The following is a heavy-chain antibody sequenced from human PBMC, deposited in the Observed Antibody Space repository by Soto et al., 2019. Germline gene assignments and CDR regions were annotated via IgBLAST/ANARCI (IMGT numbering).Heavy chain of an antibody. CDR2: ISYDGSNK. J-gene: IGHJ6*02. CDR1: GFTFSSYA. CDR3: ARGGEQPDDYYYYGMDV. V-gene: IGHV3-30*09. D-gene: IGHD6-13*01. Sequence: PGGSLRLSCAASGFTFSSYAMHWVRQAPGKGLEWVAVISYDGSNKYYADSVKGRFAISRDNSKNTLYLQMNSLRAEDTAVYYCARGGEQPDDYYYYGMDVRGQGTTVTVSS.